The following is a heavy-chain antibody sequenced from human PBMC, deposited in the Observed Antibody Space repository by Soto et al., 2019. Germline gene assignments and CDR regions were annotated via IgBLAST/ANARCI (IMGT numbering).Heavy chain of an antibody. V-gene: IGHV3-30*18. Sequence: GGSLRLSCSASGFTFSIYCMHWVRQAPGKGLEWVAVISYDGSNKYYADSVKGRFTISRDNSKNTLYLQMNSLRAEDTAVYYCAKEGFLTYHYDSSGPIDYWGQGTLVTVSS. CDR2: ISYDGSNK. D-gene: IGHD3-22*01. CDR3: AKEGFLTYHYDSSGPIDY. J-gene: IGHJ4*02. CDR1: GFTFSIYC.